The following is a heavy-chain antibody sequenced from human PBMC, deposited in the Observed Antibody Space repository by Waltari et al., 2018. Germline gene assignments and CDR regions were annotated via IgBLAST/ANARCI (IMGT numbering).Heavy chain of an antibody. CDR3: TRAGYTDSWYGTEFDY. CDR1: GFTFGDYS. V-gene: IGHV3-49*03. CDR2: NKSKAYVGKK. J-gene: IGHJ4*02. Sequence: EVQLVESGGGLVQPGRSLRLSCPTSGFTFGDYSLSWFRQAPGKGVEWVGFNKSKAYVGKKFYAASAKGRVTISRDDSKSMPYLQRSSLETEDTAMYYCTRAGYTDSWYGTEFDYWGQGALVTVSS. D-gene: IGHD6-13*01.